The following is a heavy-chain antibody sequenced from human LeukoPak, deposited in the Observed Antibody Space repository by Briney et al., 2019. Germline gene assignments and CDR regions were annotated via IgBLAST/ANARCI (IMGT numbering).Heavy chain of an antibody. V-gene: IGHV3-21*01. Sequence: GGSLRLSCAASGFTFSIYSMNWVRQAPGKGLEWVSSISSSSSYIHYTDSVKGRFAISRDNAKNSLYLQMSSLTAEDTALYYCARDSAELDYWGQGTLVTVSS. D-gene: IGHD1-26*01. CDR1: GFTFSIYS. CDR3: ARDSAELDY. J-gene: IGHJ4*02. CDR2: ISSSSSYI.